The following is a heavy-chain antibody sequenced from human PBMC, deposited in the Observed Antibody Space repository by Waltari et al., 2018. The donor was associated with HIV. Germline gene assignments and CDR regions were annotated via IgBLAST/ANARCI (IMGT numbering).Heavy chain of an antibody. V-gene: IGHV3-30*02. CDR3: ARGGLAISPAGTRLYTGMDV. CDR2: IYYDGNNK. CDR1: GFTFSNYL. Sequence: QVHLVESGGGVVQPGGSLKLSCAASGFTFSNYLMHWVRQAPGKGLEWLTFIYYDGNNKNYAESVKGRFTISRDNSKKTLYLQMNSLRHEDTAVYYCARGGLAISPAGTRLYTGMDVWGQGTTVTVSS. J-gene: IGHJ6*02. D-gene: IGHD6-13*01.